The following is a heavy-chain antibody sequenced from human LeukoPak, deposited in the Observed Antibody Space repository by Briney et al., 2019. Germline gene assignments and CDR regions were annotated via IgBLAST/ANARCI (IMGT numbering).Heavy chain of an antibody. CDR2: IHNSGST. J-gene: IGHJ3*01. CDR1: SGSISSDGYY. D-gene: IGHD6-19*01. Sequence: SETLSLTCTVSSGSISSDGYYWSWIRQHPGKGLEWIGYIHNSGSTYYNPSLKSRVTISVDTSKNQFSLNLSSATAADTAVYYCARDRAVAGTNVDAFDFWGQGTMVTVSS. CDR3: ARDRAVAGTNVDAFDF. V-gene: IGHV4-31*03.